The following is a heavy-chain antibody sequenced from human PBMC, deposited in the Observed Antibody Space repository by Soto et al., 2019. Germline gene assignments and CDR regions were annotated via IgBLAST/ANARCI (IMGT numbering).Heavy chain of an antibody. D-gene: IGHD3-16*02. Sequence: GGSLRLSCAASGFTFSSYGMHWVRQAPGKGLEWVAVIWYDGSNKYYADSVKGRFTISRDNSKNTLYLQMNSLRAEDTAVYYCARDLAFGGVIANFDYWGQGTLVTVSS. J-gene: IGHJ4*02. CDR2: IWYDGSNK. CDR1: GFTFSSYG. V-gene: IGHV3-33*01. CDR3: ARDLAFGGVIANFDY.